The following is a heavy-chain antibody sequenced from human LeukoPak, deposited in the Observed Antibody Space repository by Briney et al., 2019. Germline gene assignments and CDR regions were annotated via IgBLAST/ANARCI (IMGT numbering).Heavy chain of an antibody. CDR1: GFTFSSYA. V-gene: IGHV3-23*01. CDR3: AKGKDYYDSSGYYYTYAFDI. Sequence: GGSLRLSCAASGFTFSSYAMSWVRQAPGKGLEWVASISGSGGSTYNADSVKGRITISRDNSKNTLYLQMNSLRAEDTAVYYCAKGKDYYDSSGYYYTYAFDIWGQGTVVTVSS. D-gene: IGHD3-22*01. CDR2: ISGSGGST. J-gene: IGHJ3*02.